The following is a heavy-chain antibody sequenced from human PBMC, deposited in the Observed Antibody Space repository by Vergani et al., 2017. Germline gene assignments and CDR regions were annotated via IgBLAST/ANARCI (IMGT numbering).Heavy chain of an antibody. Sequence: QVQLVQSGAEVKKPGSSVKVSCKASGGTFSSYTISWVRQAPGQGLEWMGRIIPILGIANYAQKFQGRVTITADKSTSTAYMELRSLRSDDTAVYYCARMTSSSWYEGDYWGQGTLVTVSS. CDR1: GGTFSSYT. CDR2: IIPILGIA. J-gene: IGHJ4*02. CDR3: ARMTSSSWYEGDY. D-gene: IGHD6-13*01. V-gene: IGHV1-69*02.